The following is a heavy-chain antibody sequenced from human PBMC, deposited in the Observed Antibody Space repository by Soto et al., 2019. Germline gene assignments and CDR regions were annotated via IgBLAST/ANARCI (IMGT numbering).Heavy chain of an antibody. J-gene: IGHJ6*02. D-gene: IGHD3-10*01. CDR1: GFTFSSYG. Sequence: GGSLRLSCAASGFTFSSYGMHWVRQAPGKGLEWVAVISYDGSNKYYADSVKGRFTISRDNSKNTLYLQMNSLRAEDTAVYYCAKDGDSPDYYGSGSYSHYYYYGMDVWGQGTTVTVSS. CDR2: ISYDGSNK. CDR3: AKDGDSPDYYGSGSYSHYYYYGMDV. V-gene: IGHV3-30*18.